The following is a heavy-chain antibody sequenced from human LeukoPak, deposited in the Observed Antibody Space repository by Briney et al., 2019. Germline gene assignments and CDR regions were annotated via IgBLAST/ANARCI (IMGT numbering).Heavy chain of an antibody. J-gene: IGHJ4*02. CDR1: GFTFSNAW. D-gene: IGHD3-22*01. CDR2: INHSGST. CDR3: ARATYYYDSSGYYRGRFDY. V-gene: IGHV4-34*01. Sequence: GSLRLSCAASGFTFSNAWMSWVRQPPGKGLEWIGEINHSGSTNYNPSLKSRVTISVDTSKNQFSLKLSSVTAADTAVYYCARATYYYDSSGYYRGRFDYWGQGTLVTVSS.